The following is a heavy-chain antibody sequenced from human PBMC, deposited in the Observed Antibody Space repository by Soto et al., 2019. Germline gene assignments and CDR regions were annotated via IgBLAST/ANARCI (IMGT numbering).Heavy chain of an antibody. J-gene: IGHJ4*02. V-gene: IGHV1-18*01. D-gene: IGHD3-10*01. CDR1: GYTFSSYG. CDR2: ISAYNGNT. CDR3: ALLPERPAMNYSPTGRFVLY. Sequence: ASVKVSCKASGYTFSSYGISWVRQAPGQGLEWMGWISAYNGNTNYAQKFQGWVTMTRDTSISTAYMELSRLRSDDTAVYYCALLPERPAMNYSPTGRFVLYWGQGTLVTVSS.